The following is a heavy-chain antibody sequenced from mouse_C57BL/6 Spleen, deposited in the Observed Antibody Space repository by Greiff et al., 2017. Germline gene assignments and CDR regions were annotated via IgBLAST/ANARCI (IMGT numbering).Heavy chain of an antibody. CDR3: ARGGVGPWYFEV. V-gene: IGHV1-55*01. CDR1: GYTFTSYW. J-gene: IGHJ1*03. CDR2: IYPGSGST. Sequence: VQLQQPGAELVKPGASVKMSCKASGYTFTSYWITWVKQRPGQGLVWIGDIYPGSGSTNYNEKFKSKATLTVATSSSTAFMQLSSLTSEDSAVYDCARGGVGPWYFEVWGTGTTVTVSS. D-gene: IGHD4-1*01.